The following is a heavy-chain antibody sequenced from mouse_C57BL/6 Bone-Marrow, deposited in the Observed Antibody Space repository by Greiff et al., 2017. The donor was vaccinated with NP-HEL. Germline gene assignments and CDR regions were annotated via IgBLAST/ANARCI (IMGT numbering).Heavy chain of an antibody. CDR1: GYTFTTYP. J-gene: IGHJ1*03. CDR3: ARLYYGSSYGYFDV. V-gene: IGHV1-47*01. D-gene: IGHD1-1*01. CDR2: FHPYNDDT. Sequence: VQLQESGAELVKPGASVKMSCKASGYTFTTYPIEWMKQNHGKSLEWIGNFHPYNDDTKYNEKFKGKATLTVEKSSSTVYLELSRLTSDDSAVYYCARLYYGSSYGYFDVWGTGTTVTVSS.